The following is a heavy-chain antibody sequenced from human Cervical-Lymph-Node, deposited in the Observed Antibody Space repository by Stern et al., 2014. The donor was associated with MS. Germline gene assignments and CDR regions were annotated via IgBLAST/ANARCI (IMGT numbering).Heavy chain of an antibody. D-gene: IGHD1-26*01. CDR3: AKDLGGSYYHYYYGMTS. CDR2: ISYDGSNQ. Sequence: VQLVESGGGVVQPGRSLRLSCAASGFTFSSYGMHWVRQAPGKGLEWVAVISYDGSNQYYADSVKGRFTISRDNSKNTLYLQMNSLRAEDTAVYYCAKDLGGSYYHYYYGMTSGAKGPRSPSP. CDR1: GFTFSSYG. V-gene: IGHV3-30*18. J-gene: IGHJ6*02.